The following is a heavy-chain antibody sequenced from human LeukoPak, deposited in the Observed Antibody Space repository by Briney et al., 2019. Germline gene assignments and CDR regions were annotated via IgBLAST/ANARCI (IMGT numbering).Heavy chain of an antibody. CDR1: SGSLSGYY. CDR3: ARHRYYYDSSGYCFDY. CDR2: INHSGST. V-gene: IGHV4-34*01. J-gene: IGHJ4*02. Sequence: PSETLSLTCGVSSGSLSGYYWRWIRQPPGKGLEWIGEINHSGSTNYNPSLKSRVTISVDTSKNQFSLKLSSVTAADTAVYYCARHRYYYDSSGYCFDYWGQGTLVTVSS. D-gene: IGHD3-22*01.